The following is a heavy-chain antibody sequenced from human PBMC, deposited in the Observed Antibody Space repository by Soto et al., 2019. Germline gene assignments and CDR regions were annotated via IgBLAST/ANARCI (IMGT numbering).Heavy chain of an antibody. D-gene: IGHD2-2*02. CDR1: GDSVSSNSAA. CDR2: TYYRSKWYN. J-gene: IGHJ6*02. CDR3: ARGPARDIVVVQAAINGMGV. Sequence: RSQTLSLTCAISGDSVSSNSAAWNWIRQSPSRGLEWLGRTYYRSKWYNDYAVSVKSRITINPDTSKNQFSLQLNSVTPEDTGVYYCARGPARDIVVVQAAINGMGVWGQGTTVTVSS. V-gene: IGHV6-1*01.